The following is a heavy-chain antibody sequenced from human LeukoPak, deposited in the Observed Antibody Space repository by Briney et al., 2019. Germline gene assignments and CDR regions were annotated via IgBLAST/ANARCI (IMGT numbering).Heavy chain of an antibody. CDR2: IYPGDSDS. CDR3: ARHGVEGYNGAFHI. D-gene: IGHD5-24*01. CDR1: GHIFANYW. Sequence: GESLKISCKASGHIFANYWIAWVRQMPGKGLEWMGIIYPGDSDSRYSPSFQGHVTISADKSISTAYLQWSSLKGWDTAMYYCARHGVEGYNGAFHIWGQGTMVTVSS. J-gene: IGHJ3*02. V-gene: IGHV5-51*01.